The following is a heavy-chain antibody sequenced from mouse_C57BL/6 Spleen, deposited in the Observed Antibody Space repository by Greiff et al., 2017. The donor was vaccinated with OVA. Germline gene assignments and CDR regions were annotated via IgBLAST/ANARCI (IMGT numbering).Heavy chain of an antibody. CDR1: GYAFSSSW. Sequence: VKLVESGPELVKPGASVKISCKASGYAFSSSWMNWVKQRPGKGLEWIGRIYPGDGDTNYNGKFKGKATLTADKSSSTAYMQLSSLTSEDSAVYFCARGVYYDYDFAYWGQGTLVTVSA. J-gene: IGHJ3*01. V-gene: IGHV1-82*01. D-gene: IGHD2-4*01. CDR2: IYPGDGDT. CDR3: ARGVYYDYDFAY.